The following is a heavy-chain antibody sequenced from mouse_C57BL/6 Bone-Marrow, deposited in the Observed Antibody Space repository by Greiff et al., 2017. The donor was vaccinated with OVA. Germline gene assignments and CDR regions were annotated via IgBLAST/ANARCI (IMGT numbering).Heavy chain of an antibody. Sequence: VQLQESGAELVRPGTSVKVSCKASGYAFTNYLIEWVKQRPGQGLEWIGVINPGSGGTNYNEKFKGKATLTADKSSSTAYMQLSSLTSEDSAVYFCARQLRLRPYYVDYWGQGTTLTVSS. V-gene: IGHV1-54*01. CDR3: ARQLRLRPYYVDY. J-gene: IGHJ2*01. CDR1: GYAFTNYL. CDR2: INPGSGGT. D-gene: IGHD3-2*02.